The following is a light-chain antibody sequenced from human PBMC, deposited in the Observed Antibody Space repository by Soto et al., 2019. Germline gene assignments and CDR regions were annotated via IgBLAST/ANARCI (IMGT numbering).Light chain of an antibody. V-gene: IGKV3-11*01. Sequence: EVVLTQSPATLSLSPGERATLSCRASQRVRSYLGCYQQKPGQSPRLLIYDASNRATGVPARFSGSGSGTDFTITISSREPEDSAVYYSQQRGNWPPITFGQGTRLEIK. CDR2: DAS. CDR1: QRVRSY. CDR3: QQRGNWPPIT. J-gene: IGKJ5*01.